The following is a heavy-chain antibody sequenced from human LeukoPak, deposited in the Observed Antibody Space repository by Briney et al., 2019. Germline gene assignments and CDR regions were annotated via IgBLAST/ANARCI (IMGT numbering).Heavy chain of an antibody. Sequence: GASVKVSCKASGYTFTGYYMHWVRQAPGQGLEWMGWINPNSGGTNYAQKFQGRVTMTRDTSISTAYMELSRLRSDDTAVYYCATPSASCSSTSCSNYGDYDLDYWGQGTLVTVSS. V-gene: IGHV1-2*02. D-gene: IGHD2-2*01. CDR3: ATPSASCSSTSCSNYGDYDLDY. CDR2: INPNSGGT. CDR1: GYTFTGYY. J-gene: IGHJ4*02.